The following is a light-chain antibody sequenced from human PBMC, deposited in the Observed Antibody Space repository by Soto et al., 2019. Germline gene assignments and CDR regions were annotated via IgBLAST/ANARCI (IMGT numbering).Light chain of an antibody. CDR1: QGISNC. CDR3: QQYDNLPLT. CDR2: DAS. V-gene: IGKV1-33*01. J-gene: IGKJ4*01. Sequence: DIQMTRSPSSLSTSVAERVTITCRASQGISNCLNWYRQKPGKVPKLLIYDASNLETGVPSRFSGSGSGTDFTFTISSLQPEDIATYYCQQYDNLPLTFGGGTKVDIK.